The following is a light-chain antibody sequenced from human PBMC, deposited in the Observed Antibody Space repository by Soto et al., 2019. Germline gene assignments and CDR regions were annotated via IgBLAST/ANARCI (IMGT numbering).Light chain of an antibody. Sequence: AIQLTQSPSSLSASVGDRVTITCRASEAIRSALGWYQQKPGKVPKLLIYAASILQSGVPSRFSGSGSGTDFTLTISSLQPDDFATYYCQQYNSYSGTFGQGTKVDIK. CDR2: AAS. V-gene: IGKV1-13*02. CDR1: EAIRSA. CDR3: QQYNSYSGT. J-gene: IGKJ1*01.